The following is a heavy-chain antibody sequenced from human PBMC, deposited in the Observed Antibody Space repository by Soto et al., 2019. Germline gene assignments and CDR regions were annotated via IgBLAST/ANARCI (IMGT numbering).Heavy chain of an antibody. V-gene: IGHV3-21*01. CDR1: GFAFRSYN. J-gene: IGHJ4*02. CDR2: ISSGSSNI. CDR3: ASATVVGGTFDF. Sequence: EVQLVESGGGLVKPGGSLTLSCAGSGFAFRSYNMNWVRQPPGKGLEWVASISSGSSNIYYADSVKGRFTISRDNAKDSLYLQMDSLRAEDSAVYYCASATVVGGTFDFWGQGTLLTVCS. D-gene: IGHD3-10*01.